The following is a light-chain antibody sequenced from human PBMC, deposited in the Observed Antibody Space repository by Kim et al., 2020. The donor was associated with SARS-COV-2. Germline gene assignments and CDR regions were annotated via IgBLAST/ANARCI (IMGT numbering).Light chain of an antibody. CDR2: AAS. J-gene: IGKJ1*01. CDR1: QSVSNTY. V-gene: IGKV3-20*01. CDR3: HQYGTSPRT. Sequence: SPGEGATLSCRASQSVSNTYLAWYQQKPGRAPRLLIFAASSRATGIPDRFSGSGSGTDFTLTISRLEPEDFAIYYCHQYGTSPRTFGQGTKVDIK.